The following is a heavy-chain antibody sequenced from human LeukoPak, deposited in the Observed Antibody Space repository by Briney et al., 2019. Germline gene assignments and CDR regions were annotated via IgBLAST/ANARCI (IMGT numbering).Heavy chain of an antibody. V-gene: IGHV3-48*03. CDR2: ISTSGTTI. CDR3: ARDSPITGSFYYYMDV. CDR1: GFTFSSYE. Sequence: LRLSCAASGFTFSSYEMNWVRQAPGKGLEWVSYISTSGTTIYYADSVKGRFTISRDNAKNSLYLQMNSLRAEDTAVYYCARDSPITGSFYYYMDVWGKGTTVTVSS. D-gene: IGHD1-20*01. J-gene: IGHJ6*03.